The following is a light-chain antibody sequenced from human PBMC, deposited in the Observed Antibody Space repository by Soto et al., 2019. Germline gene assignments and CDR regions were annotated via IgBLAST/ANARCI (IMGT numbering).Light chain of an antibody. CDR1: QSVSRK. J-gene: IGKJ1*01. CDR3: HQYNNGRRWT. Sequence: EIVLPKFPHSLYASPGHRVTRSCRVSQSVSRKLAWYKKKPGKDHXLXXXGAYTRETGIQARFSGTGSGKELTLTISRRNSEDFGPYYRHQYNNGRRWTFCQGTKVDI. CDR2: GAY. V-gene: IGKV3D-15*01.